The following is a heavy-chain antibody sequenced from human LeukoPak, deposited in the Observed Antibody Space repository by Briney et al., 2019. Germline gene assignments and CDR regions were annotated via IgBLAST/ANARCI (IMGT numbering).Heavy chain of an antibody. CDR1: GFTFSSYE. V-gene: IGHV3-23*01. D-gene: IGHD3-10*02. Sequence: GGSLRLSCAASGFTFSSYEMNWVRQAPGKGLEWVSGISDSGGSTYYADSVKGRFTISRDNSKNTLYLQMNSLRAEDTAVYYCASRQGLGWHYVNWGQGTLVTVSS. CDR2: ISDSGGST. CDR3: ASRQGLGWHYVN. J-gene: IGHJ4*02.